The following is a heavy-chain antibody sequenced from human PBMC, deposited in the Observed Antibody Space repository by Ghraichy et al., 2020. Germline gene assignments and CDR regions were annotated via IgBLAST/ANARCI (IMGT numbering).Heavy chain of an antibody. CDR2: IDTDGTTA. D-gene: IGHD2-15*01. CDR1: GFTFSSYW. J-gene: IGHJ4*02. Sequence: GGSLRLSCAASGFTFSSYWMHWVRQDPGKGLVWLSRIDTDGTTAAYADSVEGRFTISRDNAKNTLYLQMNSLRADDTAVYYCARDPRTHCTGGSCYYLDYWGQGTLVTVSA. V-gene: IGHV3-74*01. CDR3: ARDPRTHCTGGSCYYLDY.